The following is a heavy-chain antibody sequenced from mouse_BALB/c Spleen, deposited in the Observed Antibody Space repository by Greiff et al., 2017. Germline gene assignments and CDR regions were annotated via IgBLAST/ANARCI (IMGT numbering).Heavy chain of an antibody. Sequence: EVMLVESGGGLVKPGGSLNLSCAASGFTFSDYYMYWVRQTPEKRLEWVATISDGGSYTYYPDSVKGRFTISRDNAKNNLYLQMSSLKSEDTAMYYCTRGGYDRGDAMDYWGQGTSVTVSS. J-gene: IGHJ4*01. V-gene: IGHV5-4*02. CDR2: ISDGGSYT. CDR1: GFTFSDYY. CDR3: TRGGYDRGDAMDY. D-gene: IGHD2-3*01.